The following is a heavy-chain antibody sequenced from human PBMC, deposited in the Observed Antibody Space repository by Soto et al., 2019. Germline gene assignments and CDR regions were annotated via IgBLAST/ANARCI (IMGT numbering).Heavy chain of an antibody. Sequence: QVQLVQSGAEVKKPGASVKVSCKASGYTFTSYDINWVRQATGQGLEWMGWMNPNSGNTGYAQKFQGRVTMTRNTSISTAYMELSSLRSDDTAVYYGARGRYDVGWVDYWGQGTLVTVSS. V-gene: IGHV1-8*01. CDR2: MNPNSGNT. CDR3: ARGRYDVGWVDY. J-gene: IGHJ4*02. D-gene: IGHD1-1*01. CDR1: GYTFTSYD.